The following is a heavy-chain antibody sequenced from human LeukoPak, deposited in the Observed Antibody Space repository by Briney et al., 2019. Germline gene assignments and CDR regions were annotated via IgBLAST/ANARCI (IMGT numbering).Heavy chain of an antibody. CDR1: GYAFKKYA. V-gene: IGHV1-18*01. CDR3: TRDPSNTSGWYIYFDY. Sequence: ASVKVSCKASGYAFKKYAISWVRQAPGQGLEWMGWISTYNGDTNYAQNFKGRVTMTTDASTSTAYMGLRSLRSDDTAVYYCTRDPSNTSGWYIYFDYWGQGALVTVSS. D-gene: IGHD6-19*01. CDR2: ISTYNGDT. J-gene: IGHJ4*02.